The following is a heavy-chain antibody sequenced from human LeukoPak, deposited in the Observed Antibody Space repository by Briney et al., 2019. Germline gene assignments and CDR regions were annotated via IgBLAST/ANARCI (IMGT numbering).Heavy chain of an antibody. CDR2: ITWDGDIT. J-gene: IGHJ4*02. CDR1: GFNFVEYY. CDR3: SKGRYSTNSYDLDD. D-gene: IGHD6-13*01. Sequence: PWGSLTLTCAGSGFNFVEYYMHWIRQAPGKGPEGVASITWDGDITNYADSVKGRFTVSRDNKENSLFLQMNSLRADDTALYYCSKGRYSTNSYDLDDWGQGTPVTVSS. V-gene: IGHV3-43D*04.